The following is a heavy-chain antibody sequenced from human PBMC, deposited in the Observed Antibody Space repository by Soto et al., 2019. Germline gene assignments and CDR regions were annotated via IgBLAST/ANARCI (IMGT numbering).Heavy chain of an antibody. CDR1: GVSITTAY. Sequence: SETLSLTCSVSGVSITTAYWSWIRQPPGKGPEWIGYIHHSGSTKYHPSLQSRVTFSVDTSKNQFSMRLNSVTTADTAMYYCARGYYDSRGFSNTFDIWGQGTMVTVSS. J-gene: IGHJ3*02. V-gene: IGHV4-59*01. D-gene: IGHD3-22*01. CDR2: IHHSGST. CDR3: ARGYYDSRGFSNTFDI.